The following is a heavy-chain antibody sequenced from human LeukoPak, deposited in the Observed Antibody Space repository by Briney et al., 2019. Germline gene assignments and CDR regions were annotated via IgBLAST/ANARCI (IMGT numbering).Heavy chain of an antibody. Sequence: PGGSLRLSCAASGFTFSSYSMNWVRQAPGKGLEWVSSISSSSSYIYYADSVKGRFTISRDNAKNSLYLQMNSLRAEDTAVYYCAGTRYSSSWLNWFDPWGQGTLVTVSS. V-gene: IGHV3-21*01. CDR1: GFTFSSYS. CDR3: AGTRYSSSWLNWFDP. J-gene: IGHJ5*02. D-gene: IGHD6-13*01. CDR2: ISSSSSYI.